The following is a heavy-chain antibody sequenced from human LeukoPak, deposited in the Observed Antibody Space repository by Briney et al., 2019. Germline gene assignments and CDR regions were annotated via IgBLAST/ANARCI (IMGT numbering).Heavy chain of an antibody. CDR2: IYSGGST. CDR1: RFTVSSNY. D-gene: IGHD3-10*01. J-gene: IGHJ4*02. Sequence: QPGGSLRLSCAASRFTVSSNYMSWVRQAPGKGLEWVSVIYSGGSTYYADSVKGRFTISRDNSKNTLYLQMNSLRAEDTAVYYCARSDYGSGVYGFDYWGQGTLVTVSS. CDR3: ARSDYGSGVYGFDY. V-gene: IGHV3-66*01.